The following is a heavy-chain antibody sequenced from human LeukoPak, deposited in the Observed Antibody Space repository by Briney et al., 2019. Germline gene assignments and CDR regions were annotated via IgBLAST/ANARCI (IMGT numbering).Heavy chain of an antibody. CDR1: GGSISSADFY. J-gene: IGHJ4*02. CDR2: IYYSGSA. CDR3: ARGSDFFDY. Sequence: ASETLSLTCAVSGGSISSADFYWSWIRQHPGKGLEWIGFIYYSGSAYYNPSLKSRVSISIDTSKNQFSLTLNSVTAADTAVYYCARGSDFFDYWGQGTLVTLSS. V-gene: IGHV4-31*11.